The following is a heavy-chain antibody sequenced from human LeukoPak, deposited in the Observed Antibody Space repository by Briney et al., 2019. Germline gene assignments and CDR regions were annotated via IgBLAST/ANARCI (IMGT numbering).Heavy chain of an antibody. D-gene: IGHD2-2*01. Sequence: GGSLRLSCAASGLTFSTSAMNWVRKAPGKGLGWLADISGSGDSKYHADSVKGRFTISRDNSKNTLYLQMNSLRADDTAVYFCAKDLRYCSTTICYYSGMNVWGQGTTVTVSS. V-gene: IGHV3-23*01. CDR1: GLTFSTSA. CDR2: ISGSGDSK. J-gene: IGHJ6*02. CDR3: AKDLRYCSTTICYYSGMNV.